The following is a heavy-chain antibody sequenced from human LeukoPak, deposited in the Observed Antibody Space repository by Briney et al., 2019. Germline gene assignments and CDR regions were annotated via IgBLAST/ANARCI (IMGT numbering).Heavy chain of an antibody. CDR2: IYYSGST. V-gene: IGHV4-39*01. D-gene: IGHD3-10*01. J-gene: IGHJ4*02. CDR1: GGSISSSSYY. Sequence: SETLYLTCTVSGGSISSSSYYWGWIRQPPGKGLEWIGSIYYSGSTYYNPSLKSRVTISVDTSKNQFSLKLSSVTAADTAVYYCARHLYDGSGSYVVLYYFDYWGQGTLVTVSS. CDR3: ARHLYDGSGSYVVLYYFDY.